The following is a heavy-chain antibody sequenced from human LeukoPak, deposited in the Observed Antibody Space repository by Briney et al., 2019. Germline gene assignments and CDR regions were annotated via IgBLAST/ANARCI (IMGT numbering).Heavy chain of an antibody. CDR2: IYYSGSN. V-gene: IGHV4-39*01. CDR3: ARHLVENTNIVVVVAATPYNWFDP. CDR1: GGSLSSSSYY. J-gene: IGHJ5*02. D-gene: IGHD2-15*01. Sequence: KPSETLSLTCTVSGGSLSSSSYYWGWVRQPPGKGLEWVGRIYYSGSNYYNPSLKSRVTISVDTSKDQFSLKLSSVTAADTAVYYCARHLVENTNIVVVVAATPYNWFDPWGQGTLVTVSS.